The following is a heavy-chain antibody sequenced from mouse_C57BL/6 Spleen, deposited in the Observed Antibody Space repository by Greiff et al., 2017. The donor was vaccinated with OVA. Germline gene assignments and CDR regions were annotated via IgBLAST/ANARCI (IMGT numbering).Heavy chain of an antibody. Sequence: EVNVVESGAELVKPGASVKLSCTASGFNIKDYYMHWVKQRTEQGLEWIGRIDPEDGETKYAPKFQGKATITADTSSNTAYLQLSSLTSEDTAVYYCARAYDYDDGAWFAYWGQGTLVTVSA. CDR3: ARAYDYDDGAWFAY. CDR2: IDPEDGET. J-gene: IGHJ3*01. D-gene: IGHD2-4*01. CDR1: GFNIKDYY. V-gene: IGHV14-2*01.